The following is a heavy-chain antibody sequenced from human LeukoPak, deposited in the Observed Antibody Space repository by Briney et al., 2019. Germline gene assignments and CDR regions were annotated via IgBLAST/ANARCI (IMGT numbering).Heavy chain of an antibody. V-gene: IGHV1-46*01. D-gene: IGHD2-2*01. Sequence: GASVKVSCKASGYTFTSYYMHWVRQAPGQGLEWMGIINPSGGSTSYAQKFQGRVTMTRDTSTSTVYMELSSLRSEDTAVYYCARDTLYCSSTSCYPSHFDYWGQGTLVTVSS. CDR2: INPSGGST. J-gene: IGHJ4*02. CDR1: GYTFTSYY. CDR3: ARDTLYCSSTSCYPSHFDY.